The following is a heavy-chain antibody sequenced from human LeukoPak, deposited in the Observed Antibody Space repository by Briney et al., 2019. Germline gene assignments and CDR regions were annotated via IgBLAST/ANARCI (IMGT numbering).Heavy chain of an antibody. D-gene: IGHD3-22*01. CDR3: ARVYYDYYDTSGYKLRPPLLFAFDI. CDR2: IKQDGSEK. V-gene: IGHV3-7*01. CDR1: GFTVSSNY. Sequence: GGSLRLSCAASGFTVSSNYMSWVRQAPGKGLEWVANIKQDGSEKYYVDSVKGRFTISRDNAKKSLYLQMNSLRAEDTAIYYCARVYYDYYDTSGYKLRPPLLFAFDIWGQGTMVTVSS. J-gene: IGHJ3*02.